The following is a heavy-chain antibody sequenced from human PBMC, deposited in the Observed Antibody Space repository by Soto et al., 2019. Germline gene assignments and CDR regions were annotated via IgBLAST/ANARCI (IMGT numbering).Heavy chain of an antibody. D-gene: IGHD3-3*01. Sequence: QLHLVQSGAVVKKPGASVTVSCSASGYPVTAYYMHCVRQAPGRGLEWMGGINPATGAAKYTQTFQGTVTMTRYTSPSTVFMELSGLTSADTAACYCARGGGVGVAGSAAFDLWGQGTLVTVSS. CDR3: ARGGGVGVAGSAAFDL. J-gene: IGHJ3*01. V-gene: IGHV1-2*02. CDR1: GYPVTAYY. CDR2: INPATGAA.